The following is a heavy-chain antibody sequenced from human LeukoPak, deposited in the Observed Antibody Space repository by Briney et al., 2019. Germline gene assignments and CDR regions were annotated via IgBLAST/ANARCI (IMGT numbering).Heavy chain of an antibody. Sequence: ASVKVSCKASGYTFPSYGISWVRQAPEQGLEWMGWISAYNGNTNYAQKLQGRVTMTTDTSTSTAYMELRSLRSDDTAVYYCARDPSGSYWVGSAWSVASLDYWGQGTLVTVSS. CDR2: ISAYNGNT. CDR3: ARDPSGSYWVGSAWSVASLDY. CDR1: GYTFPSYG. J-gene: IGHJ4*02. D-gene: IGHD1-26*01. V-gene: IGHV1-18*01.